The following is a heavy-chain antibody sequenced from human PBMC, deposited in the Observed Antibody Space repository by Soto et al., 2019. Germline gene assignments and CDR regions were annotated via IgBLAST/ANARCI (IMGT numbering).Heavy chain of an antibody. V-gene: IGHV4-59*01. J-gene: IGHJ6*02. CDR3: AREGLTGTIGLYYYYGLDV. Sequence: QVQLQESGPGLVKPSETLSLTCTVSGGSISSYYWNWIRQPPGKGLEWIGYIYYSGSTNYNSSLKSRVPKSVDTSKNQFSLKLSSVTAADTAVYYCAREGLTGTIGLYYYYGLDVWGQGTTVTVSS. D-gene: IGHD1-7*01. CDR1: GGSISSYY. CDR2: IYYSGST.